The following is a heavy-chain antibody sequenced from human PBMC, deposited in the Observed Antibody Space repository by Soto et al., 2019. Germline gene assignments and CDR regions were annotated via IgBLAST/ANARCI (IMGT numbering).Heavy chain of an antibody. CDR2: IIPIFGTA. Sequence: SVKVSCKASGGTFSSYAISWVRQAPGQGLEWMGGIIPIFGTANYAQKFQGRVTITADESTSTAYMELSSLRSEDTAVYYCARGELGYCSSTSCRYYYYYYGMDVWGQGTTVTVSS. J-gene: IGHJ6*02. CDR3: ARGELGYCSSTSCRYYYYYYGMDV. CDR1: GGTFSSYA. D-gene: IGHD2-2*01. V-gene: IGHV1-69*13.